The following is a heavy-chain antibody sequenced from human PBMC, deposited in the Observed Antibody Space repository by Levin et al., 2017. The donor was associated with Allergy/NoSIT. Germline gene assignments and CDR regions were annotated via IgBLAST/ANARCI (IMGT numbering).Heavy chain of an antibody. CDR1: GGSISSYY. J-gene: IGHJ6*02. D-gene: IGHD3-10*01. CDR2: IYYSGST. V-gene: IGHV4-59*01. Sequence: PGGSLRLSCTVSGGSISSYYWSWIRQPPGKGLEWLGYIYYSGSTNYNPSLKSRVTISVDTSKNQFSLKLSSVTAADTAVYYCARDTPIWFGADGMDVWGQGTTVTVSS. CDR3: ARDTPIWFGADGMDV.